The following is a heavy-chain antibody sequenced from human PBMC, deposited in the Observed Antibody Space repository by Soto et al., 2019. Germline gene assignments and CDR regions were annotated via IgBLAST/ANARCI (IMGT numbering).Heavy chain of an antibody. CDR3: AKAVRSGSYYDCFDY. CDR2: ISGSGGST. CDR1: GFTFSSYA. D-gene: IGHD1-26*01. Sequence: PGGSLRLSCAASGFTFSSYAMSWVRQAPGKGLEWVSAISGSGGSTYYADSVKGRFTISRDNSKNTLYLQMNSLRAEDTAVYYCAKAVRSGSYYDCFDYWGQGTLVTVSS. V-gene: IGHV3-23*01. J-gene: IGHJ4*02.